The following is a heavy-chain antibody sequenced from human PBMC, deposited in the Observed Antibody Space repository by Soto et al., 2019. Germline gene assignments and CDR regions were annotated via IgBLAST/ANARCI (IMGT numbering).Heavy chain of an antibody. J-gene: IGHJ4*02. CDR1: GGSFSGYY. Sequence: QVQLQQWGAGLLKPSETLSLTCAVYGGSFSGYYWSWIRQPPGKGLEWIGEINHSGSTNYNPSLKRRVTISVDTSKNQFSLKLSSVTAADTAVYYCARLNGYRGYDYVDYWGQGTLVTVSS. CDR2: INHSGST. CDR3: ARLNGYRGYDYVDY. V-gene: IGHV4-34*01. D-gene: IGHD5-12*01.